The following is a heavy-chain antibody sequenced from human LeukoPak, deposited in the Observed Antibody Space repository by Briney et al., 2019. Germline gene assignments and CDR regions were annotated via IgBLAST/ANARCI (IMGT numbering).Heavy chain of an antibody. J-gene: IGHJ4*02. V-gene: IGHV3-30*02. CDR2: IRYDGSNK. CDR1: GFTFSSYG. D-gene: IGHD2-21*01. Sequence: GGSLRLSCAASGFTFSSYGMHWVRQAPGKGLEWVAFIRYDGSNKYYADSVKGRFTISRDNSKNTLYLQMNSLRAEDTAVYYCAEDPLAYCGGDCYFGDDNYFDYWGQGTLVTVSS. CDR3: AEDPLAYCGGDCYFGDDNYFDY.